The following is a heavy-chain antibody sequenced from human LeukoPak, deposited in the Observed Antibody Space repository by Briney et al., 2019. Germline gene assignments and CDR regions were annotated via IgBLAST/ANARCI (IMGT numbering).Heavy chain of an antibody. J-gene: IGHJ4*02. D-gene: IGHD3-22*01. V-gene: IGHV1-69*05. CDR3: ARARQRYYDSSGYYPFDY. CDR1: GGTFSSYA. Sequence: SVKVSCKASGGTFSSYAISWVRQAPGRGLEWMGGIIPIFGTANYAQKFQGRVTITTDESTSTAYMELSSLRSEDTAVYYCARARQRYYDSSGYYPFDYWGQGTLDTVSS. CDR2: IIPIFGTA.